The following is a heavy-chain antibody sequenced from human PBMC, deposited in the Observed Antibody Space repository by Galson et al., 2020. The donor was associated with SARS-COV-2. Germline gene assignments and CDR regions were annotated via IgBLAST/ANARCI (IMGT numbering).Heavy chain of an antibody. V-gene: IGHV4-34*01. Sequence: SETLSLTCAVYGGSFSGHYWSWIRQPPGQGLEWIGESSSSGVTNYSPSLKSRVTIKLDTSKTQFSLNLRSVTAADSGLYYCARGLRGVVPSPILGLGPYYSFYYMDVWGKGTTVIVSS. CDR1: GGSFSGHY. CDR2: SSSSGVT. J-gene: IGHJ6*03. D-gene: IGHD2-2*01. CDR3: ARGLRGVVPSPILGLGPYYSFYYMDV.